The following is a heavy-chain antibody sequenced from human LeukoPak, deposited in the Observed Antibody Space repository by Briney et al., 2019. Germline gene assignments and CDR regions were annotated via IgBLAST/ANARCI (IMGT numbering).Heavy chain of an antibody. CDR2: IWYDGSNK. V-gene: IGHV3-33*03. Sequence: GGSLRLSCEASRFTFSSHAMHWVRQAPGKGLEWVASIWYDGSNKYYADSVKGRFTISRDNAKNTLYLQVNNLRAEDTAVYYCARGPNSNWSGLDFWGQGTLLTVSS. J-gene: IGHJ4*02. CDR1: RFTFSSHA. CDR3: ARGPNSNWSGLDF. D-gene: IGHD6-6*01.